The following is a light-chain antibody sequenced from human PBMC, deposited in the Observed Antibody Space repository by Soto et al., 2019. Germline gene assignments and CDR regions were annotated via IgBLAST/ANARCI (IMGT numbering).Light chain of an antibody. Sequence: DIVLTQSPGTLSLSPGERATLSCRASQSVTSDYLAWYQQRPGQAPRLLIYGASSRATGIPVRFSGSGSGTDFTLTISSLEPEDVAVYYCKQYGGSSTFGQGTKVEIK. CDR1: QSVTSDY. CDR2: GAS. J-gene: IGKJ1*01. V-gene: IGKV3-20*01. CDR3: KQYGGSST.